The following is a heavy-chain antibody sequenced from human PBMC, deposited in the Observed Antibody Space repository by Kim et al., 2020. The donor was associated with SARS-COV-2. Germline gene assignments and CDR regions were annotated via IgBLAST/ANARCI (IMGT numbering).Heavy chain of an antibody. CDR3: ARVTTQYSSSWTPNWFDP. V-gene: IGHV4-39*01. D-gene: IGHD6-13*01. Sequence: KSRVTISVDTSKNQFSLKLSSVTAADTAVYYCARVTTQYSSSWTPNWFDPWGQGTLVTVSS. J-gene: IGHJ5*02.